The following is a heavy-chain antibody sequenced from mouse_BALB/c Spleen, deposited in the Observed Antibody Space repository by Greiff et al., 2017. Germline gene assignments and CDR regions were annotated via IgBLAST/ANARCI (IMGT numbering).Heavy chain of an antibody. CDR1: GDSITSGY. Sequence: EVQLQESGPSLVKPSQTLSLTCTVSGDSITSGYWNWIRKFPGKKLEYMGYISYSGSTYYNPSLKSRITITRDTSKNQYYLQLNCVTTEDTATYYCARLLRYAMDYWGQGTSVTVSS. V-gene: IGHV3-8*02. CDR3: ARLLRYAMDY. CDR2: ISYSGST. J-gene: IGHJ4*01. D-gene: IGHD1-1*01.